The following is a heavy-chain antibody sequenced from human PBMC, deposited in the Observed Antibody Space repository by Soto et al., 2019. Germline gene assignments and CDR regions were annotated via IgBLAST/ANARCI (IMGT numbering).Heavy chain of an antibody. CDR2: ISSSSSYI. Sequence: GSLRISCAASGLTFSLYSMTWVRQSPGKGLEWVSSISSSSSYIYYADSVKGRFTISRDNAKNSLYLQMNSLRAEDTAVYYCASYYYDSSGYSPVEYWGQGTLVTVSS. CDR1: GLTFSLYS. V-gene: IGHV3-21*01. CDR3: ASYYYDSSGYSPVEY. J-gene: IGHJ4*02. D-gene: IGHD3-22*01.